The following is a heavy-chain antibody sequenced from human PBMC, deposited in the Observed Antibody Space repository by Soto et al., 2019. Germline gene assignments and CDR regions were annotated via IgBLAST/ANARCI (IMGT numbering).Heavy chain of an antibody. Sequence: QVQLQQWGAGLLKPSETLSLTCAVYGGSFSGYYWSWIRQPPGKGLEWIGEINHSGSTNYNPSLKSRVTISVDTSKNQFSLKLSSVTAADTAVYYWARCQTVTRAIDYWGQGTLVTVSS. V-gene: IGHV4-34*01. D-gene: IGHD4-17*01. CDR3: ARCQTVTRAIDY. CDR1: GGSFSGYY. CDR2: INHSGST. J-gene: IGHJ4*02.